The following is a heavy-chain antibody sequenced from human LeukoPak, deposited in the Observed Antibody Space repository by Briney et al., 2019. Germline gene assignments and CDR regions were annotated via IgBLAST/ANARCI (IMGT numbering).Heavy chain of an antibody. Sequence: GGSLRFSCAASGFTFSSYAMSWVRQAPGKGLEWVSAISGSGGSTYYADSVKGRFTISRDNSKNTLYLQMNSLRAEDTAVYYCAKDRLAAAGPNWFDPWGQGTLVTVSS. V-gene: IGHV3-23*01. CDR3: AKDRLAAAGPNWFDP. J-gene: IGHJ5*02. CDR2: ISGSGGST. D-gene: IGHD6-13*01. CDR1: GFTFSSYA.